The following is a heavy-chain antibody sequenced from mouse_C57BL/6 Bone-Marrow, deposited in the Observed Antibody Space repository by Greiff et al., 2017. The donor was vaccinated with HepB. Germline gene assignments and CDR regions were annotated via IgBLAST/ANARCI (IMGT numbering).Heavy chain of an antibody. CDR2: IRLKSDNYAT. CDR1: GFTFSNYW. Sequence: EVKLMESGGGLVQPGGSMKLSCVASGFTFSNYWMNWVRQSPEKGLEWVAQIRLKSDNYATHYAESVKGRFTISRDDSKSSVYLQMNNLRAEDTGIYYCTFTTVVFDYWGQGTTLTVSS. J-gene: IGHJ2*01. D-gene: IGHD1-1*01. CDR3: TFTTVVFDY. V-gene: IGHV6-3*01.